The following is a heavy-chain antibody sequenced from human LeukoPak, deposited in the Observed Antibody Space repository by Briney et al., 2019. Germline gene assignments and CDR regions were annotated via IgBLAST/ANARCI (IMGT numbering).Heavy chain of an antibody. V-gene: IGHV3-30*02. D-gene: IGHD2-21*01. CDR3: ANHRKGPYCGGDCYSFDY. Sequence: PGGSLRLSCAASGFTFSSYGMHWVRQAPGKGLEWVAFIRYDGSNKYYADSVKGRFTISRDNSKNTLYLQMNSLRAEDTAVYYCANHRKGPYCGGDCYSFDYWGQGTLVTVSS. CDR1: GFTFSSYG. J-gene: IGHJ4*02. CDR2: IRYDGSNK.